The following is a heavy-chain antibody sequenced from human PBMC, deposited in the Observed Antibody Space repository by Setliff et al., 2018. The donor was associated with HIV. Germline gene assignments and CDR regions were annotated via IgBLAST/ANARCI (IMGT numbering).Heavy chain of an antibody. Sequence: SETLSLTCTVSGDSIIGSHYYWGWIRQPPGKGLEWIASIHYSGSTYDSPSVRSRVAIFVDTSKNQFSLRLNSVTATDAAMYYCSRSGIGYGGDSNTFDIWGQGTLVTVSS. CDR3: SRSGIGYGGDSNTFDI. D-gene: IGHD2-21*02. V-gene: IGHV4-39*01. CDR1: GDSIIGSHYY. CDR2: IHYSGST. J-gene: IGHJ3*02.